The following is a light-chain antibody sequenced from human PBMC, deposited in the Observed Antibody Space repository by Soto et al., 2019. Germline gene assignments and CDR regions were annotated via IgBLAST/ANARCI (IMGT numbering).Light chain of an antibody. CDR1: SSNIGAGYD. V-gene: IGLV1-40*01. J-gene: IGLJ1*01. CDR2: GNS. CDR3: QSYDSSLSAYV. Sequence: VLTQPPSVSGAPGQRVTISCTGSSSNIGAGYDVHWYQQLPGTAPKLLIYGNSNRPSGVPDRFSGSKSGTSASLAITGLQVEDEADYYCQSYDSSLSAYVFGTGTKLTVL.